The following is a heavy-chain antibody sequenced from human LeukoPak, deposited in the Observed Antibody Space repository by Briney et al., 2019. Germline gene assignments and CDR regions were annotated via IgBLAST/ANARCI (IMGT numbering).Heavy chain of an antibody. CDR1: DGSISSYY. J-gene: IGHJ3*02. CDR2: IYHSGST. Sequence: SETLSLTCTVSDGSISSYYWGWIRQPPGKGLEWIGQIYHSGSTNYSPSLESRVTMSVDTSKNQFSLNLSSVTAADTAVYYCARHIVGSGYHAFDIWGQGTMVTVSS. CDR3: ARHIVGSGYHAFDI. D-gene: IGHD1-26*01. V-gene: IGHV4-59*08.